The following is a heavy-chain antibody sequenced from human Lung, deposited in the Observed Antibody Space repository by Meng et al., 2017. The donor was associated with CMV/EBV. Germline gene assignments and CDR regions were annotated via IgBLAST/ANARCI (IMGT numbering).Heavy chain of an antibody. D-gene: IGHD2-2*01. V-gene: IGHV1-2*02. Sequence: ASXXVSXKASGYTFTGYYMHWVRQAPGQGLEWMGWINPNSGGTNYAQKFQGRVTMTRDTSISTAYMELSRLRSDDTAVYYCARNGYCSSTSCYRYGMDVWXQGNXVTVSS. CDR3: ARNGYCSSTSCYRYGMDV. J-gene: IGHJ6*02. CDR1: GYTFTGYY. CDR2: INPNSGGT.